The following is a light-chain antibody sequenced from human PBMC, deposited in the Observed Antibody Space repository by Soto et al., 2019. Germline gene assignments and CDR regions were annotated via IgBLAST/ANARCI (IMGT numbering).Light chain of an antibody. CDR3: GTWDTSLSAVV. J-gene: IGLJ2*01. Sequence: QSVLTQPPSVSAAPGQRVSISCSGTSYNIGNNYVSWYQQLPGIAPKLLIYDNNKRPSGIPDRFSGSKSGTSATLGITGLQTGDEADYYCGTWDTSLSAVVFGGVTKLTVL. CDR2: DNN. CDR1: SYNIGNNY. V-gene: IGLV1-51*01.